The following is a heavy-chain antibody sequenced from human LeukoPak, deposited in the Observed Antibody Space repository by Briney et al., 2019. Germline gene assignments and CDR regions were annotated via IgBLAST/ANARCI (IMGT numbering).Heavy chain of an antibody. CDR2: ISSSGSTI. Sequence: GGSLRLSCAASGFMFSSYSMNWVRQAPGKGLEWVSYISSSGSTIYYADSVKGRFTISRDNAKNSLYLQMNSLRAEDTAVYYCARGSGTTPFDYWGQGTLVTVSS. D-gene: IGHD1-7*01. V-gene: IGHV3-48*04. CDR1: GFMFSSYS. CDR3: ARGSGTTPFDY. J-gene: IGHJ4*02.